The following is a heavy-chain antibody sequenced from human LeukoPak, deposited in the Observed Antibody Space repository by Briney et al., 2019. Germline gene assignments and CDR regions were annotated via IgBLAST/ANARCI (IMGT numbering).Heavy chain of an antibody. CDR1: GFTFNDYA. V-gene: IGHV3-9*01. CDR3: AKSPYYYGIDV. CDR2: ISWNSGSI. Sequence: GGSLRLSCAASGFTFNDYAMHWVRKAPGKGLEWVSGISWNSGSIAYVDSVKGRFTISRDNAKNSLYLQMNSLRAEDTALYYCAKSPYYYGIDVWGQGTTVTVSS. J-gene: IGHJ6*02.